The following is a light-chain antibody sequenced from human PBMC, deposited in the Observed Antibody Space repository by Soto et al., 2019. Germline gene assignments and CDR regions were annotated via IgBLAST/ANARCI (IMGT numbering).Light chain of an antibody. V-gene: IGKV2-28*01. CDR2: LGS. CDR3: IQPLQSWT. CDR1: QSLLHSNGYNY. J-gene: IGKJ1*01. Sequence: DIVMTQSPLSLPVTPGEPASISCRSSQSLLHSNGYNYLDWYLQKPGQSPQLLIYLGSNRASGVPDRFSGSGSGTDFTLKISRVEAEDVGVYYCIQPLQSWTFGQGGKVDIK.